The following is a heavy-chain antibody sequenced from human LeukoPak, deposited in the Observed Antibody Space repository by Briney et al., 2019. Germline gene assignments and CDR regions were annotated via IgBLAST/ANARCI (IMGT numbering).Heavy chain of an antibody. Sequence: GESLKISCKGSGYRFTSYWIGWVRQMPGKGLECMGIIHPGDSETRYSPSFQGQVTISADKSISTAYLQWSGLKASDTAMYYCARRLGATQPYFDFWGQGALVTVSS. CDR3: ARRLGATQPYFDF. CDR1: GYRFTSYW. CDR2: IHPGDSET. D-gene: IGHD1-26*01. V-gene: IGHV5-51*01. J-gene: IGHJ4*02.